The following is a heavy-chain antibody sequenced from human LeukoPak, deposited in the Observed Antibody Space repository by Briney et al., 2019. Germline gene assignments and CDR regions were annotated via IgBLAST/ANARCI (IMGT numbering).Heavy chain of an antibody. V-gene: IGHV4-59*01. D-gene: IGHD3-22*01. CDR3: ARDLSFDYYDSSGYPVRAFDI. Sequence: PSQTLSLTCTVSGGSITSYYWSWIRQPPGKGLEWIGYIYYSGSTNYNPSLKSRVTISVDTSKNQFSLKLSSVTAADTAVYYCARDLSFDYYDSSGYPVRAFDIWGQGTMVTVSS. CDR2: IYYSGST. J-gene: IGHJ3*02. CDR1: GGSITSYY.